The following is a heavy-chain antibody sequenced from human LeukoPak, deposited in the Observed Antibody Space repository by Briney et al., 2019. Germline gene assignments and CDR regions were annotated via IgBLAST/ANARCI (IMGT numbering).Heavy chain of an antibody. J-gene: IGHJ4*02. CDR2: ISSSISYI. D-gene: IGHD2-15*01. V-gene: IGHV3-21*01. CDR3: ARDGWRYCSGGSCYSVYYFDY. Sequence: GGSLRLSCAASGFTFSSYSMNWVRQAPGKGLEWVSSISSSISYIYYADSVKCRFTISRDNAKNSLYLQMNSLRAEDTAVYYCARDGWRYCSGGSCYSVYYFDYWGQGTLVTVSS. CDR1: GFTFSSYS.